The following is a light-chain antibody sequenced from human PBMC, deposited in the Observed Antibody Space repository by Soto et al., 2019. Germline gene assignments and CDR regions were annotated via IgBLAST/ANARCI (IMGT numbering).Light chain of an antibody. J-gene: IGKJ4*01. CDR2: DAF. CDR1: ENIKNR. CDR3: QQYDDWPLT. Sequence: EKVMTQSPATLSVSPGERATLSCRASENIKNRLAWYQQKPGQGPRLLIYDAFTRPTDIPARFSGSASGTEFTLTISSLQSEDSAFYYCQQYDDWPLTLGGGTKVEIK. V-gene: IGKV3-15*01.